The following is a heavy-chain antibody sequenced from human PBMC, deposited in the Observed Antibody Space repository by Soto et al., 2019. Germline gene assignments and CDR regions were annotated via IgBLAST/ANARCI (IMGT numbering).Heavy chain of an antibody. V-gene: IGHV3-15*07. D-gene: IGHD3-16*01. CDR2: IKSQTDGGSG. Sequence: EVQLVESGGGLVKPGGSLRLSCAASGFAFSNAWINWVRQPPGRGLEWVGRIKSQTDGGSGDYAVPVKGRFVVSRDDSKNIVYRQMTSLTIDDTAVYYCTTDSRTIMPEVRFDFWGHGTLVTVSS. CDR3: TTDSRTIMPEVRFDF. CDR1: GFAFSNAW. J-gene: IGHJ4*01.